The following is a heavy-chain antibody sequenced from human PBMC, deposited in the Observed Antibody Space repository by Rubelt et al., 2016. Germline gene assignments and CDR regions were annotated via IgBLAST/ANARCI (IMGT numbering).Heavy chain of an antibody. Sequence: QLQLQESGPGLVKPSETLSLTCTVSGGSISSSSYYWGWLRQPPGKGLEWIGGIYYRGSTYNNPSLKSRVPISADTSKNQFSLKLSSVTAADTAVYYCAGRYDSSGYYSLLYGMDVWGQGTTVTVSS. J-gene: IGHJ6*02. CDR1: GGSISSSSYY. D-gene: IGHD3-22*01. V-gene: IGHV4-39*01. CDR3: AGRYDSSGYYSLLYGMDV. CDR2: IYYRGST.